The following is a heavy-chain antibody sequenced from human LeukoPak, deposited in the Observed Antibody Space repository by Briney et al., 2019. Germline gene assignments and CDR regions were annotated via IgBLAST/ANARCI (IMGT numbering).Heavy chain of an antibody. CDR1: GFTFDDYA. Sequence: PGRSLRLSCAASGFTFDDYALHWVRQAPGKGLEWVSGISWNSGSIGYADSVKGRFIISRDNAKNSLYLQMNSLRAEDMALYYCAKDSGGYEGYFDYWGQGTLVTVSS. CDR3: AKDSGGYEGYFDY. CDR2: ISWNSGSI. J-gene: IGHJ4*02. D-gene: IGHD3-22*01. V-gene: IGHV3-9*03.